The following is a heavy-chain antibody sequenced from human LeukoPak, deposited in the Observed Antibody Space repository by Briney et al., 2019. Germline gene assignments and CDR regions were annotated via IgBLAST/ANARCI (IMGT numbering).Heavy chain of an antibody. CDR1: GFTFSSYE. CDR2: ISSSGSAI. CDR3: ARVHYYDSSGFDY. Sequence: GGSLRLSCAASGFTFSSYEMNWVRQAPGKGLEWVSYISSSGSAIYYADSVKGQFTISRDNAKNSLYLQMSSLRAEDTAVYYCARVHYYDSSGFDYWGQGTLVTVSS. D-gene: IGHD3-22*01. V-gene: IGHV3-48*03. J-gene: IGHJ4*02.